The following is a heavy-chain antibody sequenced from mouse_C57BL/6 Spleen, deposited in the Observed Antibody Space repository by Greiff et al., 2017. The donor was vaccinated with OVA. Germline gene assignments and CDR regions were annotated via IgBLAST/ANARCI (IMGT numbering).Heavy chain of an antibody. CDR2: IWSCGST. CDR3: ARKGGSYAMDY. D-gene: IGHD1-1*01. Sequence: VHLVASGPGLVQPSQSLSITCTVSGFSLPSYGVHWVRQSPGKGLEWLGVIWSCGSTDYNAAFISRRSISKDNSKSQVFFKMNSLQADDTAIYYCARKGGSYAMDYWGQGTSVTVSS. J-gene: IGHJ4*01. CDR1: GFSLPSYG. V-gene: IGHV2-2*01.